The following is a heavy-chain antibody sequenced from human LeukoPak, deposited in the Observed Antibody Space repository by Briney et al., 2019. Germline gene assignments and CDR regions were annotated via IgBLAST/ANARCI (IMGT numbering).Heavy chain of an antibody. CDR3: ARERQDTILHSGAFDI. D-gene: IGHD2-21*01. CDR1: GFTFSSYW. CDR2: IASDGSHT. J-gene: IGHJ3*02. V-gene: IGHV3-30-3*01. Sequence: GGSLRLSCAATGFTFSSYWMHWVRQAPGKGLECMADIASDGSHTFYAESVKGRFTISRDNSKNPLYLQMNSLRAEDTAVYFCARERQDTILHSGAFDIWGQGTMVTVSS.